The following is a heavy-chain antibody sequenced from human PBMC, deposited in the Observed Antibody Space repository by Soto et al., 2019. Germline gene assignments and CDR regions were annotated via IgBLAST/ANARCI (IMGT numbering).Heavy chain of an antibody. CDR1: KFSFSGYW. CDR3: ARVASGSYDWFDP. D-gene: IGHD1-26*01. J-gene: IGHJ5*02. CDR2: VNPDGSTT. V-gene: IGHV3-74*01. Sequence: EVQLVESGGGLVQPGGSLRLSCAASKFSFSGYWLHWVRQAPGKGLMWVSRVNPDGSTTTYADSVKGRFTISRDNARDTVFLQMNSLRAEDTAVYYCARVASGSYDWFDPWGQRTLVTVSS.